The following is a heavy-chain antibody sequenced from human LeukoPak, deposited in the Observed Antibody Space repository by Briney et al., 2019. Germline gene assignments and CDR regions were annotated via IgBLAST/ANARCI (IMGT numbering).Heavy chain of an antibody. D-gene: IGHD1-26*01. Sequence: GGSLRLSCAASGFTFSDYYMSWIRQAPGKGLEWVSYISSSGSTIYYADSVKGRFTISRDNAKNSLYLQMNSLRAEGTAVYYCARGGIVGATATRPDFDYWGQGTLVTVSS. J-gene: IGHJ4*02. V-gene: IGHV3-11*04. CDR1: GFTFSDYY. CDR3: ARGGIVGATATRPDFDY. CDR2: ISSSGSTI.